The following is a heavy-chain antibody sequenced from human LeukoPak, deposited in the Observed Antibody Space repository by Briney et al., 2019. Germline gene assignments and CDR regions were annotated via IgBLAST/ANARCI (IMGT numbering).Heavy chain of an antibody. CDR3: ARVHEGNYYHYYMDV. V-gene: IGHV3-48*01. CDR1: GFPFSTYS. J-gene: IGHJ6*03. Sequence: GGSLRLSCAASGFPFSTYSVTWVRQAPGKGLEWISYIRGSGGGIYYADSVQGRFTISRDNAKNSLYLQMSSLRAEDTAVYYCARVHEGNYYHYYMDVWDKGTTVTVSS. CDR2: IRGSGGGI.